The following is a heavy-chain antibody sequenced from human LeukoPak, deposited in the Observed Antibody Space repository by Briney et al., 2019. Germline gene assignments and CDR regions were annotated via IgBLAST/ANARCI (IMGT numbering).Heavy chain of an antibody. Sequence: SQTLSLTCTDSGGTISSGAYYWSWIRQHPGKGLEWIGFIYKSGSTYYNPSLKSRVIISIDTSKNQFSLKLSSVTAADTAVYYCARVGFGKLTFAMDVWGKGTAVSVSS. CDR3: ARVGFGKLTFAMDV. CDR2: IYKSGST. CDR1: GGTISSGAYY. D-gene: IGHD3-10*01. V-gene: IGHV4-31*03. J-gene: IGHJ6*04.